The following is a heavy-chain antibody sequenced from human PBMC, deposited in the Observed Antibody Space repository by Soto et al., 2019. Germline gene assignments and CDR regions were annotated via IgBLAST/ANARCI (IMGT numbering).Heavy chain of an antibody. Sequence: GGSLRLSCAASGFTFSSSWMNWVRQAPGKGLEWVAGIKEDGGEKYYVGFVKGRFTISRDNVENSLYLQMNSLRGEDTAVYFCARDRGYSCFDYWGLGTLVTVSS. CDR3: ARDRGYSCFDY. CDR2: IKEDGGEK. J-gene: IGHJ4*02. V-gene: IGHV3-7*01. D-gene: IGHD5-18*01. CDR1: GFTFSSSW.